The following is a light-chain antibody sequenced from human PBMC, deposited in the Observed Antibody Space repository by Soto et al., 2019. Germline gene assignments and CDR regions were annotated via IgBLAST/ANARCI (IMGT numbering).Light chain of an antibody. Sequence: EIVLTQSPGTLSLSPGEGAALSCRASQSISSSYLAWYQQKPGQPPRLLIFAASSRAPGIPTRFSGSGSGTDFTLTISRLEPEDSAVYYCQQYDSSMLTFGGGTKVEI. V-gene: IGKV3-20*01. CDR1: QSISSSY. CDR2: AAS. CDR3: QQYDSSMLT. J-gene: IGKJ4*01.